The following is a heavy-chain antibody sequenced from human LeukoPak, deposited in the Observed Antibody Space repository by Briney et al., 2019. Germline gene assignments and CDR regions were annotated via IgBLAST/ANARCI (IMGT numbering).Heavy chain of an antibody. CDR2: TYYSGST. J-gene: IGHJ5*02. V-gene: IGHV4-59*01. CDR1: GGSISSYY. Sequence: TSETLSLTCTVSGGSISSYYWSWIRQPPGKGLEWIGYTYYSGSTNYNPSLKSRVTISVDTSKNQFSLKLSSVTAADTAVYYCARDSSGWYSAWGQGTLVTVSS. D-gene: IGHD6-19*01. CDR3: ARDSSGWYSA.